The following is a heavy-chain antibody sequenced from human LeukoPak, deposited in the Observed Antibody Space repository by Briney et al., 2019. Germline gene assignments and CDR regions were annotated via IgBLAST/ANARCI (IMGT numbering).Heavy chain of an antibody. Sequence: SETLSLTCAVYGGSFSGYYWSWIRQPPGKGLEWIGEINHSGSTNYNPSLKSRVTISVDTSKNQFSLKLSSVTAADTAVYYCARALSGSYSSAWGQGTLVTVSS. CDR2: INHSGST. CDR1: GGSFSGYY. V-gene: IGHV4-34*01. D-gene: IGHD1-26*01. CDR3: ARALSGSYSSA. J-gene: IGHJ5*02.